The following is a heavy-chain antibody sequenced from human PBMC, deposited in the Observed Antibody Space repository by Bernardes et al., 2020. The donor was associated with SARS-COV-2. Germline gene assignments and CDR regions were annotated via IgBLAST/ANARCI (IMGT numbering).Heavy chain of an antibody. V-gene: IGHV3-74*01. CDR3: TRGVGATTGRFDY. CDR1: GFTFSSYC. J-gene: IGHJ4*02. D-gene: IGHD1-26*01. CDR2: INSDGSRI. Sequence: GGSLRLSCAASGFTFSSYCMYWVRQTPGKGLEWVSRINSDGSRINYADSVKGRFTISRDNAKNTLYLQMNSLRAEDTAVYYCTRGVGATTGRFDYWGQGTLVTVSS.